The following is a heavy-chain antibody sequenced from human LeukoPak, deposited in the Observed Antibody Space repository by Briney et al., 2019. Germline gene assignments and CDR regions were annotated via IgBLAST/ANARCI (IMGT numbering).Heavy chain of an antibody. CDR2: INHSGST. J-gene: IGHJ4*02. Sequence: ETLSLTCAVYGGSFSGYYWSWIRQPPGKGLEWIGEINHSGSTNYNPSLKSRVTISVDTSKNQFSLKLSSVTAADTAVYYCARERRYCSSTSCSSPPLDHWGQGTLVTVSS. D-gene: IGHD2-2*01. CDR1: GGSFSGYY. CDR3: ARERRYCSSTSCSSPPLDH. V-gene: IGHV4-34*01.